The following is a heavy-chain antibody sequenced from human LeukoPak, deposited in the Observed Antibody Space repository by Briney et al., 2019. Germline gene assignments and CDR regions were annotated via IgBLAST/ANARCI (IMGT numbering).Heavy chain of an antibody. V-gene: IGHV5-51*01. CDR2: MYPGECDT. D-gene: IGHD1-7*01. J-gene: IGHJ3*02. CDR3: ARRHKCNYRAFDI. CDR1: GWSFTSYW. Sequence: GESLKISFQGAGWSFTSYWMGWVRQMAGKGREGMGRMYPGECDTKYSPSFQGQVTISADKYISTAYLQWSSLKASDTAMYYCARRHKCNYRAFDIWGQGTMVTVSS.